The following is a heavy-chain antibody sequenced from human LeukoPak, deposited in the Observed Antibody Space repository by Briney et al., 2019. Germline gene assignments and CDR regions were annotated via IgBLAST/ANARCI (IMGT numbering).Heavy chain of an antibody. CDR1: GGSISSYY. V-gene: IGHV4-59*12. D-gene: IGHD5-18*01. J-gene: IGHJ4*02. CDR2: IYYSGST. CDR3: ARRLRGYSYGTDY. Sequence: SETLSLTCTVSGGSISSYYWSWIRQPPGKGLEWIGYIYYSGSTNYNPSLKSRVTISVDTSKNQFSLKLSSVTAADTAVYYCARRLRGYSYGTDYWGQGTLVTVSS.